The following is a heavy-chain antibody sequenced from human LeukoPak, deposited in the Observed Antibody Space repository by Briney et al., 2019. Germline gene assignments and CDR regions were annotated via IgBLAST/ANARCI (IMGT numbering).Heavy chain of an antibody. V-gene: IGHV4-59*01. D-gene: IGHD5-18*01. CDR1: GGSISSYY. CDR3: ARTEESGYSYGYFGYYYYMDV. Sequence: SETLSLTCTVSGGSISSYYWSWIRQPPGKGLEYIGYIYYSGSTNYNPSLKSRVTISVDTSKNQFSLKLSSVTAADTAVYYCARTEESGYSYGYFGYYYYMDVWGKGTTVSVSS. CDR2: IYYSGST. J-gene: IGHJ6*03.